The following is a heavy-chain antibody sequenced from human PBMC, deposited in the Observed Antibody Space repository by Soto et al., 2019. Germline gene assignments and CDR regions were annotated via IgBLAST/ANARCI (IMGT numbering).Heavy chain of an antibody. J-gene: IGHJ4*02. D-gene: IGHD5-18*01. V-gene: IGHV3-7*04. CDR2: IHLDGSEK. CDR1: GFTFSDYW. CDR3: AREDPKGYKYSVAFFDY. Sequence: SLRLSCAASGFTFSDYWMSWVRQTPGKGLEWVGNIHLDGSEKYYAGFVKGRFTFSRDNVKNSLYLQMNSLKPEDTGVYYCAREDPKGYKYSVAFFDYWGQGTPVTFSS.